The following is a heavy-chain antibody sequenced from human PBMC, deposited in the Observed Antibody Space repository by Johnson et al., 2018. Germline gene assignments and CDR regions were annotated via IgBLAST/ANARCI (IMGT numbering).Heavy chain of an antibody. V-gene: IGHV3-48*01. CDR2: ISSSGTTI. J-gene: IGHJ6*02. D-gene: IGHD5-18*01. CDR1: GFTFSSYS. Sequence: VQLVQSGGGLVQPGGSLRLSCAASGFTFSSYSMNWVRQAPGKGLEWISYISSSGTTIYYADSVKGRFTISRDNSKNTLYLQMNSLRAEDTAVYYCARRGYSYGNYYYYGMDVWGQGTTVTVSS. CDR3: ARRGYSYGNYYYYGMDV.